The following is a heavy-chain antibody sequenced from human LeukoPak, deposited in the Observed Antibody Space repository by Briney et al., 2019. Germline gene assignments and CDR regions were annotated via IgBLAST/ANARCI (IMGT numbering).Heavy chain of an antibody. CDR3: APLGVTTWLDY. V-gene: IGHV3-23*01. Sequence: GGSLRLSCAASGFTFSSYAMSWVRQAPGKGLEWVSAISGSGGGTYYAGSVKGRFTISRDNSKNTLYLQMNSLRAEDTAVYYCAPLGVTTWLDYWGQGTLVTVSS. CDR2: ISGSGGGT. D-gene: IGHD4-17*01. CDR1: GFTFSSYA. J-gene: IGHJ4*02.